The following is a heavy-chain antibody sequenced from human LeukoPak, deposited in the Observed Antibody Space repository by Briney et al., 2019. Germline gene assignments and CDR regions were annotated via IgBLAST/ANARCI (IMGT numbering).Heavy chain of an antibody. CDR1: GFTVSSNY. CDR2: IHSGGNT. Sequence: GGSLRLSCAASGFTVSSNYMSWVRQAPGKGLEWVSVIHSGGNTFYADSVKGRFTISRDNSKNTLYLQMNSLRAEDTAVYYCARGDIVVVPTAVGSWDYWGQGALVTVSS. CDR3: ARGDIVVVPTAVGSWDY. D-gene: IGHD2-2*01. V-gene: IGHV3-53*01. J-gene: IGHJ4*02.